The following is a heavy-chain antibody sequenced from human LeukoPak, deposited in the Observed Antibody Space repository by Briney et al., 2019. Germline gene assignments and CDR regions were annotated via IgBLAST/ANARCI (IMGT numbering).Heavy chain of an antibody. Sequence: GGSLRVSCVGSGFTFSNYWMHWGRQAPGKGMVWVSRINPDGGVTNYADSVKGRFTISRDNAKNTLYLQMNSLRADDTAVYFCGRSAIGTYYRDYWGQGILVTVSS. CDR2: INPDGGVT. CDR3: GRSAIGTYYRDY. CDR1: GFTFSNYW. J-gene: IGHJ4*02. D-gene: IGHD1-26*01. V-gene: IGHV3-74*01.